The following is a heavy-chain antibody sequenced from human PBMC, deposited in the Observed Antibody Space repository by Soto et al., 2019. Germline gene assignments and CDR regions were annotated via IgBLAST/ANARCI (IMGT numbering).Heavy chain of an antibody. Sequence: QVQLVQSGAEVKKPGASVKVSCKASGYTFTSYGISWVRQAPGQGLEWMGWISAYNGNTNYAQKLQGRVTMTTDTXTXRAYMELRSLRSDDTAVYYCARWDYGDYLRGWYFDLWGRGTLVTVSS. CDR1: GYTFTSYG. V-gene: IGHV1-18*01. J-gene: IGHJ2*01. D-gene: IGHD4-17*01. CDR2: ISAYNGNT. CDR3: ARWDYGDYLRGWYFDL.